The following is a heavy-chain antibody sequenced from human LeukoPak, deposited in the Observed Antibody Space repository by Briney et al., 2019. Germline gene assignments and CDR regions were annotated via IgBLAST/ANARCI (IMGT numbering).Heavy chain of an antibody. Sequence: GGSLRLSCATSGFTFDDFAMHWVRQAPGKGLEWVSGISWNSAAINYADSVKGRFTTSRDNAKRSLFLEMNNLRVEDTALYFCVKDTGLRGTEYFQQWGQGTRVTVSS. V-gene: IGHV3-9*01. CDR3: VKDTGLRGTEYFQQ. D-gene: IGHD3-10*01. CDR2: ISWNSAAI. CDR1: GFTFDDFA. J-gene: IGHJ1*01.